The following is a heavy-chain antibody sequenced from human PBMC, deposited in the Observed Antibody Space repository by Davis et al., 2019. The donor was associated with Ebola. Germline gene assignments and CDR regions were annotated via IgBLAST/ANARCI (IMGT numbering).Heavy chain of an antibody. Sequence: MPSETLSLTCTVSGGSISGYFWSWIRQPPGKGLEWIGYIYYTGSTDYNPSLKSRVTISLVPSKNQFSLKLNSVTAADTAVYFCARVRYYDLNWFDPWGQGTLVTVSS. V-gene: IGHV4-59*01. CDR2: IYYTGST. J-gene: IGHJ5*02. CDR3: ARVRYYDLNWFDP. CDR1: GGSISGYF. D-gene: IGHD3-3*01.